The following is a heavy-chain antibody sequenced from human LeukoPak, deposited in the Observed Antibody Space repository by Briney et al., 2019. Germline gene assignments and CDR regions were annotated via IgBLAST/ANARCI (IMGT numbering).Heavy chain of an antibody. CDR3: ARVKWVAVAGMGCRYYFDY. J-gene: IGHJ4*02. CDR2: INPNSGGT. Sequence: ASVKVSCNASGYTFTGYYMHWVRQAPGQGLEWMGRINPNSGGTNYAQKFQGRVTMTRDTSISTAYMELSRLRSDDTAVEYCARVKWVAVAGMGCRYYFDYWGKGTLVTVSS. CDR1: GYTFTGYY. V-gene: IGHV1-2*06. D-gene: IGHD6-19*01.